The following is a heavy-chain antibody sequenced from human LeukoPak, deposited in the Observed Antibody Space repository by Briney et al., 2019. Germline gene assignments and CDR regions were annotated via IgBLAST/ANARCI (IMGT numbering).Heavy chain of an antibody. CDR1: GYSISSGYY. J-gene: IGHJ4*02. CDR3: ARLLDTVVIGDY. Sequence: SETLSLTGAVSGYSISSGYYWGWIRQPPGKGLEWIGSIYHSGSTYYNPSLKSRVTISLDTSKNPFSLKLSSVTAADTAVYYCARLLDTVVIGDYWGQGTLVTVSS. V-gene: IGHV4-38-2*01. CDR2: IYHSGST. D-gene: IGHD2-21*01.